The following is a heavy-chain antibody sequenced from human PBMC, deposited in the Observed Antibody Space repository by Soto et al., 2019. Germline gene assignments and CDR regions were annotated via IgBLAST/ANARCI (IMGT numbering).Heavy chain of an antibody. D-gene: IGHD2-2*01. J-gene: IGHJ4*02. CDR3: AKDYLKSVVPAENDQVFDY. V-gene: IGHV3-23*01. Sequence: GGSLRLSCAASGFTFSSYAMSWVRQAPGKGLEWVSAISGSGGSTYYADSVKGRFTISRDNSKNTLYLQLNSLRAADTAVYYCAKDYLKSVVPAENDQVFDYWGQGTLVTVSS. CDR1: GFTFSSYA. CDR2: ISGSGGST.